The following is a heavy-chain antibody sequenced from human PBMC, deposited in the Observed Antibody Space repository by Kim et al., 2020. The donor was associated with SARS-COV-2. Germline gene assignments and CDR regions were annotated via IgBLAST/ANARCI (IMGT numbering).Heavy chain of an antibody. J-gene: IGHJ4*02. CDR1: GFTFSSFA. Sequence: GGSLRLSCAAPGFTFSSFAMSWVRQAPGKVLEWVTAISGVGDTTYYADSVKGRFTISRDNSKSTWYLQMNSLRAEDTAVYYCAKSITTSCYTSIDYWGQG. V-gene: IGHV3-23*01. CDR2: ISGVGDTT. CDR3: AKSITTSCYTSIDY. D-gene: IGHD2-2*02.